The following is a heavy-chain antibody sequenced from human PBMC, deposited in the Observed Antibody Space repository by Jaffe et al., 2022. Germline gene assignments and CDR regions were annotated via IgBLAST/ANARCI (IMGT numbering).Heavy chain of an antibody. CDR1: GGSISSSNW. CDR3: ARDGPSRITIFGVVIHYWYFDL. J-gene: IGHJ2*01. CDR2: IYHSGST. V-gene: IGHV4-4*02. Sequence: QVQLQESGPGLVKPSGTLSLTCAVSGGSISSSNWWSWVRQPPGKGLEWIGEIYHSGSTNYNPSLKSRVTISVDKSKNQFSLKLSSVTAADTAVYYCARDGPSRITIFGVVIHYWYFDLWGRGTLVTVSS. D-gene: IGHD3-3*01.